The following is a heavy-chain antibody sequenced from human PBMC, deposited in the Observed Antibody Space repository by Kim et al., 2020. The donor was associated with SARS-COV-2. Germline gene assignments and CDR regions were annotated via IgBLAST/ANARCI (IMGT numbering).Heavy chain of an antibody. V-gene: IGHV1-69*13. CDR1: GGTFSSYA. J-gene: IGHJ6*02. CDR3: ARGATVTTSFYSGMDV. D-gene: IGHD4-17*01. CDR2: IIPIFGTA. Sequence: SVKVSCKASGGTFSSYAISWVRQAPGQGLEWMGGIIPIFGTANYAQKFQGRVTITADESTSTAYMELSSLRSEDTAVYYCARGATVTTSFYSGMDVWGQGTTVTASS.